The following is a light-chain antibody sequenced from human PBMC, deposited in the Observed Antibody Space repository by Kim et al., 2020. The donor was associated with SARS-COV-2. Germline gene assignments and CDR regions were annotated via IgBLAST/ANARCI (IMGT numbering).Light chain of an antibody. Sequence: LSPGEGPTLSCRASQSVDSSYLAWYQQRIGPAPRLLMFGASNRATGVPDRFSGSGSATDFTLTITRVEPEDFAMYYCQQFDGSRYTFGQGTKLEI. CDR1: QSVDSSY. J-gene: IGKJ2*01. CDR3: QQFDGSRYT. V-gene: IGKV3-20*01. CDR2: GAS.